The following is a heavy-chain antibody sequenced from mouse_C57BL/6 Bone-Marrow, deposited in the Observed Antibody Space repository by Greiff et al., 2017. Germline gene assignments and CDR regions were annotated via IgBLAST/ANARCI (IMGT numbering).Heavy chain of an antibody. V-gene: IGHV1-47*01. CDR1: GYTFTTYP. CDR2: FHPYNDDT. Sequence: QVHVKQSGAELVKPGASVKMSCKASGYTFTTYPIEWMKPTHGKSLEWIGNFHPYNDDTKYTEKFKGKGTLTIEKSNCTVYLELSRLTSEDSDVYYCARGGNYGGYYFDYWGKGTTLTVSS. CDR3: ARGGNYGGYYFDY. J-gene: IGHJ2*01. D-gene: IGHD2-1*01.